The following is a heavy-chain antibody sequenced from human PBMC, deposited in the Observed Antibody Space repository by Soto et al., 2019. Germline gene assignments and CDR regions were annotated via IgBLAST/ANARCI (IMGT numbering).Heavy chain of an antibody. J-gene: IGHJ4*02. CDR2: NSVNSGST. CDR1: GYIFTSYD. Sequence: QVQLVQSGGEVKKPGASVRVSCKASGYIFTSYDMSWVRQAPGQGLEWMGWNSVNSGSTNYAQKLQDRVTMTTDTSTNTAYMELRSLTSDDTAVYYGARHPSLTSGGIAPDHWGQGTLVTVS. D-gene: IGHD3-16*01. CDR3: ARHPSLTSGGIAPDH. V-gene: IGHV1-18*01.